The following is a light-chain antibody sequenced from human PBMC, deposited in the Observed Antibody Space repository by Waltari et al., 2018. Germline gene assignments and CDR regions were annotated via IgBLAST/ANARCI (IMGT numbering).Light chain of an antibody. J-gene: IGKJ4*01. CDR3: MHAIEVLT. CDR2: KIS. CDR1: QSLAHSSGSTS. V-gene: IGKV2-24*01. Sequence: DIVMTQTPLSSPVPLGQPASISCRSSQSLAHSSGSTSLRGLQQRPGQPPRLLIYKISNRFSGVPDRFTGSGAGTDFTLKISRVEAEDVGVYYCMHAIEVLTFGGGTKVEIK.